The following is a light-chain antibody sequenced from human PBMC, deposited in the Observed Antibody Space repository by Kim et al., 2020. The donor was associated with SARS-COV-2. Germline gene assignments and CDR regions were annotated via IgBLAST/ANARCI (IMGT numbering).Light chain of an antibody. J-gene: IGLJ3*02. CDR3: AAWDDSLSGRV. Sequence: GQRVTISCSGSSSHIGSNYVYWYQQLPGTAPKLLIYRNNQRPSGVPDRFSGSKSGTSASLAISGLRSEDEADYYCAAWDDSLSGRVFGGGTQLTVL. CDR1: SSHIGSNY. V-gene: IGLV1-47*01. CDR2: RNN.